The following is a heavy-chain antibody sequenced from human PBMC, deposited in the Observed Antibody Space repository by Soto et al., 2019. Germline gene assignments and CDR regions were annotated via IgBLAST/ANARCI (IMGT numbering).Heavy chain of an antibody. CDR1: GFTFSSYE. CDR2: ISSSGSTI. V-gene: IGHV3-48*03. CDR3: ARGGTLYDFWSGYPYGMDV. J-gene: IGHJ6*02. D-gene: IGHD3-3*01. Sequence: PVGSLRLSCAASGFTFSSYEMNWVRQAPGKGLEWVSYISSSGSTIYYADSVEGRFTISRDNAKNSLYLQMNSLRAEDTAVYYCARGGTLYDFWSGYPYGMDVWGQGTTVTVSS.